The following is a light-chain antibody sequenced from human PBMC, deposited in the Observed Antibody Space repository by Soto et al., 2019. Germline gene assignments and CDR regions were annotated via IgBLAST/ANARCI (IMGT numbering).Light chain of an antibody. CDR3: QQYTSWPLT. V-gene: IGKV3-15*01. CDR1: QGVSSK. J-gene: IGKJ4*01. CDR2: GAS. Sequence: EKVMTQSPATLSVSPGERVTLSCRASQGVSSKLAWYQHKRGQAPRLLIYGASTRATGIPARFSGSGSETEFTLTISRLQSEDFAVYYCQQYTSWPLTVGGGTKVEIK.